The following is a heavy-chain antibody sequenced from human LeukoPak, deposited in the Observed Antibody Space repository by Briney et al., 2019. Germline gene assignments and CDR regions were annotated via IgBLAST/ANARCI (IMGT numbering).Heavy chain of an antibody. D-gene: IGHD3-10*01. J-gene: IGHJ3*01. CDR1: GGFISMES. CDR2: IYTTERH. CDR3: VRNYYGSESRDAFDV. V-gene: IGHV4-4*09. Sequence: SQTLSLTCTVAGGFISMESGRWIRHPPGKGREWIGWIYTTERHNYNPSLKSRATISIDPSKNQFSLKLSSVTAADTAVYFCVRNYYGSESRDAFDVWGQGTMVTVSS.